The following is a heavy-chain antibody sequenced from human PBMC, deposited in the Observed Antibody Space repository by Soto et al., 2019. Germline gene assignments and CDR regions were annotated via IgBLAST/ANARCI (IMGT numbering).Heavy chain of an antibody. CDR2: FDPEDGET. Sequence: ASGKGSCKVSGYTLTELSMHWVRQAPGKGLEWMGGFDPEDGETIYAQKFQGRVTMTEDTSTDTAYMGLSSLRSEDTAVYYCATDRIAAAGTTDYWGQGTLVTVYS. J-gene: IGHJ4*02. V-gene: IGHV1-24*01. CDR3: ATDRIAAAGTTDY. CDR1: GYTLTELS. D-gene: IGHD6-13*01.